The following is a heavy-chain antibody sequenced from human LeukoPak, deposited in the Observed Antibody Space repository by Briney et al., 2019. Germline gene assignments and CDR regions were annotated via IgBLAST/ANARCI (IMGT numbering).Heavy chain of an antibody. Sequence: PGGSLRLSCAASGFTFSTAWMSWVRQAPGKGLEWVGRIRSKADTYATTYAASLKGRFTISRDDSRNRAYLQMSSLRTEDTAVYYCTREYSSGWPFDFWGQGTLVTVSS. V-gene: IGHV3-73*01. CDR2: IRSKADTYAT. CDR1: GFTFSTAW. CDR3: TREYSSGWPFDF. D-gene: IGHD6-19*01. J-gene: IGHJ4*02.